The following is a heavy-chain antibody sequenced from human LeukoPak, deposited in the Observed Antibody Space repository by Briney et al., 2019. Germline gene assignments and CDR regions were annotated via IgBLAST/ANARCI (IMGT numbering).Heavy chain of an antibody. V-gene: IGHV3-23*01. J-gene: IGHJ3*02. D-gene: IGHD1-26*01. CDR2: ISGSGGST. CDR1: GFTFSSYA. Sequence: SGGSLRLSCAASGFTFSSYAMSWVRQAPGKGLEWVSVISGSGGSTYYADSVKGRFTIFRDNSKNTPYLQMNSLRAEDTAVYYCARKQYSGTLGAFDIWGQGTMVTVSS. CDR3: ARKQYSGTLGAFDI.